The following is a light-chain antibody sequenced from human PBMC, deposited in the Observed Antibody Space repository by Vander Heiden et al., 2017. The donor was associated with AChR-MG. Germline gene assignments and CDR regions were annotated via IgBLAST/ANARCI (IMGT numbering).Light chain of an antibody. CDR1: QIVTSNF. J-gene: IGKJ1*01. CDR2: GAS. V-gene: IGKV3-20*01. CDR3: QHYGSSTWT. Sequence: EIVLTQSPATLPLSPAARATLSCRASQIVTSNFLAWYQQKPGQAPRLLMYGASSRAAGIPDRFSGSGSGTDFTLTISRLEPEDFAVYYCQHYGSSTWTFGQGTKVEIK.